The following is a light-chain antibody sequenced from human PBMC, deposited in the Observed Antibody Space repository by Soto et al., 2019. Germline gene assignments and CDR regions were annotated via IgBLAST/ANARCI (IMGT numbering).Light chain of an antibody. Sequence: EIVLTQSPGTLSLSPWERATLSFRASQSVSSYLAWYQQKPGQAPRLLIYDASNRATGIPARFSGSGSGTDFTLTISSLEPEDFAVYYCQQRSNWWTFGQGTKGDIK. J-gene: IGKJ1*01. V-gene: IGKV3-11*01. CDR1: QSVSSY. CDR3: QQRSNWWT. CDR2: DAS.